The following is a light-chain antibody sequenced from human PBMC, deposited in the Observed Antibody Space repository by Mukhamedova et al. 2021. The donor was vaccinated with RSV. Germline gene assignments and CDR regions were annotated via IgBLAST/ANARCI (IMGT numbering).Light chain of an antibody. J-gene: IGKJ2*02. CDR2: AAS. V-gene: IGKV1-8*01. CDR3: QQYYSYPGST. CDR1: QGISTY. Sequence: VTITCRASQGISTYLAWYQQRPGKAPKLLISAASTLESGVPSRFSGGGSGTDFTLNISDLHSEDFATYYCQQYYSYPGSTFGQGTK.